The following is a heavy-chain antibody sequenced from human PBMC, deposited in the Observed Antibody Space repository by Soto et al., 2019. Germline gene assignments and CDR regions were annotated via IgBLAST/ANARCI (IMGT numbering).Heavy chain of an antibody. D-gene: IGHD3-22*01. J-gene: IGHJ3*02. CDR2: IYYSGST. CDR3: ASSSGYYDSSGTGLLDI. V-gene: IGHV4-39*01. CDR1: GGSISSSSYY. Sequence: LSLTCTVSGGSISSSSYYWGWIRQPPGKGLEWIGSIYYSGSTYYNPSLKSRVTMSVDTSKNQFSLKLSSVTAADTAVYYCASSSGYYDSSGTGLLDIWGQGTMVTVSS.